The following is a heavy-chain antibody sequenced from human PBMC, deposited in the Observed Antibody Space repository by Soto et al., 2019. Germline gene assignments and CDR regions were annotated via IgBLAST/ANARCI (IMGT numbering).Heavy chain of an antibody. V-gene: IGHV1-2*02. Sequence: GASVKVSCKASGYTFTGYYMHWVRQAPGQGLEWMGWINPNSGGTNYAQKFQGRVTITRDTSISTAYMELSRLRSDDTAVYYCARGENYYDSSGYSNWGQGTLVTVSS. D-gene: IGHD3-22*01. CDR1: GYTFTGYY. CDR2: INPNSGGT. J-gene: IGHJ4*02. CDR3: ARGENYYDSSGYSN.